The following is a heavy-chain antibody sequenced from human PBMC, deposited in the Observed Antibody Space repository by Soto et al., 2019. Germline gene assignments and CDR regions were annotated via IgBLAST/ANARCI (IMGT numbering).Heavy chain of an antibody. CDR3: ARGVSAGVDY. Sequence: ASVKVSCKASGHSFTRLDINWVRQTAGQGLEWMGWMQPSTGRTGYAQKFQGRVTMTRDTSINTAYMELTTLTSDDTAFYYCARGVSAGVDYWGQGTLVTVSS. D-gene: IGHD1-26*01. V-gene: IGHV1-8*01. J-gene: IGHJ4*02. CDR2: MQPSTGRT. CDR1: GHSFTRLD.